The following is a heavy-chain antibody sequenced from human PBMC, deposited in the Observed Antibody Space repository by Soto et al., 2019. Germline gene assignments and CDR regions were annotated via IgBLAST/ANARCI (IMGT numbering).Heavy chain of an antibody. J-gene: IGHJ4*02. CDR1: GGSISSSSYY. V-gene: IGHV4-39*01. Sequence: SETLSLTCTVSGGSISSSSYYWGWIRQPPGKGLEWIGSIYYSGSTYYNPSLKSRVTISVDTSKNQFPLKLSSVTAADTAVYYCATPRRYYYDSSGPLDYWGQGTLVTVSS. CDR2: IYYSGST. D-gene: IGHD3-22*01. CDR3: ATPRRYYYDSSGPLDY.